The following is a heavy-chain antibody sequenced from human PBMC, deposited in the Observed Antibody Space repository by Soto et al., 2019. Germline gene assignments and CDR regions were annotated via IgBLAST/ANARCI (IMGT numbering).Heavy chain of an antibody. D-gene: IGHD3-22*01. Sequence: EVQLVESGGGLIQPGGSLRLSCAASGFIVSSNYMSWVRQAPGKGLEWVSLIYSGGSTYYADSVKGRFTISRDNSKNTLYIQMNSLRVEDTAVYYCARGIVGVMIDYYYGMDVWGQGTTVTVAS. J-gene: IGHJ6*02. CDR1: GFIVSSNY. CDR2: IYSGGST. V-gene: IGHV3-53*01. CDR3: ARGIVGVMIDYYYGMDV.